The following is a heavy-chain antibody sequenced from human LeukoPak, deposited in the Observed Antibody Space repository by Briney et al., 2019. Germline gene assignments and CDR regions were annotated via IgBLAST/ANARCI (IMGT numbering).Heavy chain of an antibody. J-gene: IGHJ5*02. CDR2: INRDGSST. CDR1: GFTFSAYW. D-gene: IGHD5/OR15-5a*01. V-gene: IGHV3-74*01. CDR3: ARGSKNGFDP. Sequence: GGSLRLSCAASGFTFSAYWMHWVRQAPGKGLVWVSRINRDGSSTSHADSVKGRFTISRDNAKNTLYVQMNSLRAEDTAVYYCARGSKNGFDPWGQGTLVTVSS.